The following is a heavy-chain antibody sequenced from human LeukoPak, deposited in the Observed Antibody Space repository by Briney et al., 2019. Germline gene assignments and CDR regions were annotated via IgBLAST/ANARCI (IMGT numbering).Heavy chain of an antibody. Sequence: SETLSLTCTVSGGSISSSSYYWGWIRHPPGKGLEWIGSIYYSGGTYYNPSLKSRVTISVATSKNQFSLKLSSVTAADTAVYYCARQRLRIAAHTSYYFDYWGQGTLVSVSS. J-gene: IGHJ4*02. D-gene: IGHD6-6*01. CDR2: IYYSGGT. V-gene: IGHV4-39*01. CDR1: GGSISSSSYY. CDR3: ARQRLRIAAHTSYYFDY.